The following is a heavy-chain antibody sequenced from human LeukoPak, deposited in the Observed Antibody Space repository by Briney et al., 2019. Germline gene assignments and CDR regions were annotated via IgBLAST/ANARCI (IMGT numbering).Heavy chain of an antibody. Sequence: SETLSLTCAVYGGSFSGYYWSWIRQPPGKGLEWIGEINHSGSTNYNPSLKSRVTISVDTSKNQFSLQLSSVTAADTAVYYCAVALGYCSSTSCPRGWFDPWGQGTLVTVSS. D-gene: IGHD2-2*01. CDR3: AVALGYCSSTSCPRGWFDP. CDR1: GGSFSGYY. V-gene: IGHV4-34*01. CDR2: INHSGST. J-gene: IGHJ5*02.